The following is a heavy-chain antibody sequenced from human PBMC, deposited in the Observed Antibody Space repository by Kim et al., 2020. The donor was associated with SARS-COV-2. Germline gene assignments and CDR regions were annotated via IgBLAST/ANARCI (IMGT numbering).Heavy chain of an antibody. CDR3: SSAFPCYYDSSGYYFYYY. V-gene: IGHV4-4*07. Sequence: SETLSLTCTVSGGSISSYYWNWIWQPAGQGLELIGRIYTSGSTNYNPSLTSRVPMSVDTSKNQFSLSLSPVTAAATAVSYCSSAFPCYYDSSGYYFYYY. J-gene: IGHJ6*01. D-gene: IGHD3-22*01. CDR2: IYTSGST. CDR1: GGSISSYY.